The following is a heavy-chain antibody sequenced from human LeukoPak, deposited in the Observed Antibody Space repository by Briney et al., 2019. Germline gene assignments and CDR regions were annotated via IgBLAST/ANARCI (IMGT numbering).Heavy chain of an antibody. CDR2: IYYSGST. V-gene: IGHV4-59*01. J-gene: IGHJ6*02. CDR3: ARTRHSGSYYDHYYYYGMDV. D-gene: IGHD1-26*01. Sequence: SETLSLTCTVSGGSISSYYWSWIRQPPGKGLEWIGYIYYSGSTNYNPSLKSRVTISVDTSKNQFSLKLSSVTAADTAVYYCARTRHSGSYYDHYYYYGMDVWGQGTTVTVSS. CDR1: GGSISSYY.